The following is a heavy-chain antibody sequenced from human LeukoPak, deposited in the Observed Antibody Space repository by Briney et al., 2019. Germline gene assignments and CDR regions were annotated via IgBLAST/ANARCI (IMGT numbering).Heavy chain of an antibody. CDR1: GFSFSSYS. CDR3: ARAPLVAGMDV. V-gene: IGHV3-21*01. D-gene: IGHD2-15*01. J-gene: IGHJ6*02. CDR2: ISSSSSYI. Sequence: PGGSLRLSCAASGFSFSSYSMNWVRQAPGKGLEWVSSISSSSSYIYYADSVKGRFTISRDNAKNSLYLQMNSLRAEDTAVYYCARAPLVAGMDVWGQGTTVTVSS.